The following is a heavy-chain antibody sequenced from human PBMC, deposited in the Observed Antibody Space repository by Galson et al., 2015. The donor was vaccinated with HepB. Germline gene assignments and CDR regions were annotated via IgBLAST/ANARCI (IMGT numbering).Heavy chain of an antibody. J-gene: IGHJ4*02. V-gene: IGHV3-21*01. D-gene: IGHD7-27*01. Sequence: SLRLSCAASGFTFSSYSMNWVRQAPGKGLEWVSSISSSSYIYYADSVKGRFTISRDNAKNSLYLQMNSLRAEDTAVYYCARAELGIGMVDYWGQGTLVTVSS. CDR2: ISSSSYI. CDR1: GFTFSSYS. CDR3: ARAELGIGMVDY.